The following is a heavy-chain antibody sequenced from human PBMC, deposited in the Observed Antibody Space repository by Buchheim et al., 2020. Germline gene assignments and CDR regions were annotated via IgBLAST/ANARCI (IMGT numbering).Heavy chain of an antibody. V-gene: IGHV3-23*01. J-gene: IGHJ6*02. CDR2: ISGSSVNI. D-gene: IGHD5-12*01. Sequence: EVQLLESGGGLVQPGGSLRLSCAASGFTFSSYAMTWVRQAPGKGLEWVSTISGSSVNIYYADSVRGRFTISRDNSKNTLFLQMNSLRAEDTAVYYCAKVQFRSSGYDASYYFYGMDVWGQGTT. CDR3: AKVQFRSSGYDASYYFYGMDV. CDR1: GFTFSSYA.